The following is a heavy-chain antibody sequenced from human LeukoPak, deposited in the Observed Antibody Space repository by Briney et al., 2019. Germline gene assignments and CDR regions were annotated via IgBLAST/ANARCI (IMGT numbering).Heavy chain of an antibody. J-gene: IGHJ6*02. Sequence: KSGGSLRLSCAASGFTFSDYYMSWIRQAPGKGLEWVSYISSSGSTIYYADSVKGRFTISRDNAKNSLYLQMNSLRAEDTAVYYCARDESDYYYYYGMDVWGQGTTVTVSS. CDR1: GFTFSDYY. V-gene: IGHV3-11*01. CDR2: ISSSGSTI. CDR3: ARDESDYYYYYGMDV.